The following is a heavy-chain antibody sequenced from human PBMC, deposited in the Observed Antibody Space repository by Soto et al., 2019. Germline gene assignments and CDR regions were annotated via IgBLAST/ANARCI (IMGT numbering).Heavy chain of an antibody. D-gene: IGHD2-2*01. Sequence: PGGSLRLSCAASGFTFSSYGMHWVRQAPCKGLEWVAVIWYDGSKKYYADFVKGRFTISRDNSKNTLYLQMNSLRADDTAVYYCASRSPALDYWGQGTLVPSPQ. J-gene: IGHJ4*02. CDR2: IWYDGSKK. CDR3: ASRSPALDY. V-gene: IGHV3-33*01. CDR1: GFTFSSYG.